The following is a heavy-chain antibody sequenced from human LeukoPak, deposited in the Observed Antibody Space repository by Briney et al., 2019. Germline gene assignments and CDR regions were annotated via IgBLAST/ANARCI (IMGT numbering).Heavy chain of an antibody. CDR1: GFTFSSYA. J-gene: IGHJ4*02. D-gene: IGHD3-10*01. CDR3: AKGTGSGSYSSLDY. CDR2: ISGSGGST. Sequence: GGSLRLSCAASGFTFSSYAMSWVRQAPGKGLEWVSAISGSGGSTYYADSVKGRFTISRDNSKHTLYLQMNSLRAEDTAVYYCAKGTGSGSYSSLDYWGQGTLVTVSS. V-gene: IGHV3-23*01.